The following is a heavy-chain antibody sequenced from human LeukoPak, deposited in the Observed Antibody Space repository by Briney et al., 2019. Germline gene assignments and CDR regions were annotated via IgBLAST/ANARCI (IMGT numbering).Heavy chain of an antibody. CDR1: GFTFSSYA. D-gene: IGHD1-26*01. CDR2: ISGSDGST. J-gene: IGHJ4*02. CDR3: AKRPRAGWAHDY. Sequence: GGSLRLSCAASGFTFSSYAMSWVRQAPGKGLEWVSAISGSDGSTYYADSVKGRFTISRDNSKNTLYLQMNSLRAEDTAVYYCAKRPRAGWAHDYWGQGTLVTVSS. V-gene: IGHV3-23*01.